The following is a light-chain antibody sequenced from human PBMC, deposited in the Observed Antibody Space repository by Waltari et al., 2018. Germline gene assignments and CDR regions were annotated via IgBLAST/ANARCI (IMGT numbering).Light chain of an antibody. Sequence: SYELSQPRSVSVALGQTASITCGGNNIGSKNVHWYQPKPGQAPVMVIYDDSNRLSGVPERLSGSKSGNTATLTISSAQAGDEADYYCQVWDSIIFFGGGTKLTVL. CDR3: QVWDSIIF. V-gene: IGLV3-9*01. CDR1: NIGSKN. CDR2: DDS. J-gene: IGLJ2*01.